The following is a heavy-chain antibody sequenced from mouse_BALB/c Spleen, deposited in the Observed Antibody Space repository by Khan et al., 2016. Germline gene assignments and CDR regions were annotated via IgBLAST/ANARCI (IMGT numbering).Heavy chain of an antibody. CDR3: ARKHGSDFDY. CDR1: GYSFTGYL. Sequence: EVQLQESGPELVKPGASVKISCKASGYSFTGYLMNWVMQSHGKSLEWIGRINPHIGETFYNQKFKDKATLTVDESSRTAHMELRSLASEDSAVYYCARKHGSDFDYWGQGTTLTVSS. V-gene: IGHV1-20*02. J-gene: IGHJ2*01. CDR2: INPHIGET. D-gene: IGHD1-1*01.